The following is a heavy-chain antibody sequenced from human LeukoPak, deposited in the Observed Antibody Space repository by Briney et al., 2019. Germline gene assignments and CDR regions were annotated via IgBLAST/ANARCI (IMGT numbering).Heavy chain of an antibody. CDR2: IYSGGST. V-gene: IGHV3-53*01. D-gene: IGHD6-13*01. J-gene: IGHJ4*02. Sequence: GGSLRLSCAASGFTVSSNYMSWVRQAPGKGLEWVSVIYSGGSTYYADSVKGRFTISRDNSKNTLYLQMNSLRAEDTAVYYCAREERYSSSWYWAFDYWGQGTLGTVSS. CDR3: AREERYSSSWYWAFDY. CDR1: GFTVSSNY.